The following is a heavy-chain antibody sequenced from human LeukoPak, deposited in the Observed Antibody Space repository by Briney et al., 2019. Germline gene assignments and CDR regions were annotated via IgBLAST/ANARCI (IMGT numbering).Heavy chain of an antibody. Sequence: GGSLRLSCAVSGITLSNYGMSWVRQAPGKGLKWVAGISDSGGRTNYADSVKGRFTISRDSPKNTLYLQMNSLRAEDTAVYFCAKRGAVIRVILVGFHKEAYYFDSWGQGALVTVSS. CDR3: AKRGAVIRVILVGFHKEAYYFDS. CDR1: GITLSNYG. V-gene: IGHV3-23*01. CDR2: ISDSGGRT. J-gene: IGHJ4*02. D-gene: IGHD3-22*01.